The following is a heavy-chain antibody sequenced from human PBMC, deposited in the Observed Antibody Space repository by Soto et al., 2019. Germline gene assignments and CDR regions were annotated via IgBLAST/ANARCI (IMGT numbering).Heavy chain of an antibody. CDR2: INPNSGGT. CDR3: ARVAAGPPDY. J-gene: IGHJ4*02. V-gene: IGHV1-2*02. D-gene: IGHD6-13*01. Sequence: ASVKVSCKASGYTFTEDFIHWVRQAPGQGLEWMGWINPNSGGTNYAQKFQGRVTMTRDTSISTAYMELSRLTSDDTAVYYCARVAAGPPDYWGQGTLVTVSS. CDR1: GYTFTEDF.